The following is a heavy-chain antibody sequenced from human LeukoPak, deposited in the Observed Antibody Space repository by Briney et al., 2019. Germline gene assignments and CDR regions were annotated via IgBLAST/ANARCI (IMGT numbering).Heavy chain of an antibody. CDR2: IDHSGST. Sequence: PSETLSLTCAVSGGSFSGYDWSWIRQRPGKGLEWIGEIDHSGSTNYNPSLKSRVTISVDTSKNQFSLKLSSVTAADTAVYYCARSTWVAAFDYWGQGTLVSVSS. J-gene: IGHJ4*02. CDR3: ARSTWVAAFDY. D-gene: IGHD2-15*01. V-gene: IGHV4-34*01. CDR1: GGSFSGYD.